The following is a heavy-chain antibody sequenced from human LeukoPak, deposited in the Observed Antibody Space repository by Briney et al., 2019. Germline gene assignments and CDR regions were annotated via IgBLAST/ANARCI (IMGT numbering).Heavy chain of an antibody. J-gene: IGHJ6*03. Sequence: GGSLRLSCAASGFIFSSSGMHWVRQAPGKGLEWVAFTQDDESNKYYSDSVKGRFTISRDNSKNTLFLQMSSLRPEDTALYYCAKQTTERPHYYYMDVWRRGTTVTVSS. CDR3: AKQTTERPHYYYMDV. V-gene: IGHV3-30*02. D-gene: IGHD1-1*01. CDR1: GFIFSSSG. CDR2: TQDDESNK.